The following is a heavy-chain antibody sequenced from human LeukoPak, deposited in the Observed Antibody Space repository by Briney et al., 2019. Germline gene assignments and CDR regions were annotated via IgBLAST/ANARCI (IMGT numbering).Heavy chain of an antibody. D-gene: IGHD3-10*02. Sequence: PGGSLRLSCAASGFTFSTYGMSWVRQAPGKGLEWVSAISDSGGTTYYADSVKGRFTISRDNSKNTLYLQMNSLRAEDTAVYYCAELGITMIGGVWGKGTTVTISS. CDR3: AELGITMIGGV. V-gene: IGHV3-23*01. CDR2: ISDSGGTT. CDR1: GFTFSTYG. J-gene: IGHJ6*04.